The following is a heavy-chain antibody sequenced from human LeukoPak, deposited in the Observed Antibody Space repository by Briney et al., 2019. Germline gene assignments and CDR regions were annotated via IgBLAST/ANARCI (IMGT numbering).Heavy chain of an antibody. J-gene: IGHJ3*02. Sequence: PSETLSLTCTVSGGSISSSSYYWGWIRQPPGKGLEWIGSIYYSGSTYYNPSLKSRVTISVDTSKNQSSLKLSSVTAADTAVYYCARQEVSGLFGYQIQWGGSYYAAFDIWGQGTMVTVSS. CDR2: IYYSGST. V-gene: IGHV4-39*01. D-gene: IGHD1-26*01. CDR3: ARQEVSGLFGYQIQWGGSYYAAFDI. CDR1: GGSISSSSYY.